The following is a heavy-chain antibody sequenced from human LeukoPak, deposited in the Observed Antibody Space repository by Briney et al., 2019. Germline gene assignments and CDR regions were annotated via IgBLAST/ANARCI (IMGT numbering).Heavy chain of an antibody. V-gene: IGHV3-21*01. J-gene: IGHJ4*02. Sequence: GGFLRLSCAASGFTFSSYSMNWVRQAPGKGLEWVSSISSSSSYIYYADSVKGRFTISRDNAKNSLYLQMSSLRAEDTAVYYCARDLRYSSSWYLSPFDYWGQGTLVTVSS. D-gene: IGHD6-13*01. CDR2: ISSSSSYI. CDR3: ARDLRYSSSWYLSPFDY. CDR1: GFTFSSYS.